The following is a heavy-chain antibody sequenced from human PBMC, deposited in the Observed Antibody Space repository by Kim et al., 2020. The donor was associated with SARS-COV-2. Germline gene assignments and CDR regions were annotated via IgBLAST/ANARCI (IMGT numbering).Heavy chain of an antibody. J-gene: IGHJ1*01. V-gene: IGHV3-21*01. D-gene: IGHD3-10*01. CDR2: ISSGGDNI. Sequence: GGSLRLSCAASGFPFSSYSMNWVRQAPGKGLEWVSTISSGGDNIYYADSVKGRFTISRDNSRNSLYLQMNSLRAEDTAIYYCTRDLMNGLRGGFTFWGPG. CDR3: TRDLMNGLRGGFTF. CDR1: GFPFSSYS.